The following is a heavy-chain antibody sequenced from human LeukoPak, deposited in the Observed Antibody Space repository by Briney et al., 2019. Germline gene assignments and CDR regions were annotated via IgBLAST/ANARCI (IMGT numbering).Heavy chain of an antibody. CDR3: TSSGWYRGWFDP. J-gene: IGHJ5*02. V-gene: IGHV4-61*09. D-gene: IGHD6-19*01. CDR1: GGSINSGTFY. Sequence: SETLSLTCTVSGGSINSGTFYWSWIRQPAGKGLDWIGHIYTRGSTNYNPSLKSRVTISMDTSKNQLSLKLNSVTAADTAVYYCTSSGWYRGWFDPWGQGTLVSVSS. CDR2: IYTRGST.